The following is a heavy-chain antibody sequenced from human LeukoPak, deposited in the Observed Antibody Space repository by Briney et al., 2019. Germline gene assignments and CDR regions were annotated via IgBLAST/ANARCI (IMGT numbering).Heavy chain of an antibody. V-gene: IGHV4-59*08. CDR3: ARARLWEVRGVIRRTHDAFDI. Sequence: SETLSLTCTVSGGSISSYYWSWIRQPPGKGLEWIGYIYYSGSTNHNPSLKSRVTISVDTSKNQFSLKLSSVTAADTAVYYCARARLWEVRGVIRRTHDAFDIWGQGTMVTVSS. CDR1: GGSISSYY. CDR2: IYYSGST. J-gene: IGHJ3*02. D-gene: IGHD3-10*01.